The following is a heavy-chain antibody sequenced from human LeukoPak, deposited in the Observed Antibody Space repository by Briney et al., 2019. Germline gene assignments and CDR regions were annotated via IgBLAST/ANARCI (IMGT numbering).Heavy chain of an antibody. CDR1: GGSISSYH. V-gene: IGHV4-59*08. CDR3: ARRISGGSSDY. J-gene: IGHJ4*02. Sequence: SETLSLTCTVSGGSISSYHWSWIRQPPGKGLEWIGYIYSSGSTSYNSSLKSRVAISVDTSKNQFSLKLSSVTAADTAVYYCARRISGGSSDYWGQGTLVTVSS. CDR2: IYSSGST. D-gene: IGHD2-15*01.